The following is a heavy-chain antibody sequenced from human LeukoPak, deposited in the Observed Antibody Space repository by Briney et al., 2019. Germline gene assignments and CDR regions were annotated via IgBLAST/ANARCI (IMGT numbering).Heavy chain of an antibody. Sequence: PGGSLRLSCAASGFTFSSYAMSWVRQAPGKGLEWVSAISGSGGSTYYADSVKGRFTVSRDNSKNTLYLQMNSLRAEDTAVYYCAKARMKVVATTFDYWGQGTLVTVSS. CDR2: ISGSGGST. CDR3: AKARMKVVATTFDY. V-gene: IGHV3-23*01. D-gene: IGHD5-12*01. CDR1: GFTFSSYA. J-gene: IGHJ4*02.